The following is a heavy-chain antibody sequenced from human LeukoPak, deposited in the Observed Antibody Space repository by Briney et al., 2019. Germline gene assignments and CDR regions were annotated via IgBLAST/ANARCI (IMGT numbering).Heavy chain of an antibody. CDR2: IIWNSGSI. CDR1: GFTFDDYA. Sequence: PGGSLRLSCAASGFTFDDYAMHWVRQPPGKALEWVSGIIWNSGSIGYADSVKGRFTISRDNAKNSLYLQMNSLRAEDTALYYCAKDMRRRNDILTGSFDYWGQGTLVTVSS. J-gene: IGHJ4*02. V-gene: IGHV3-9*01. CDR3: AKDMRRRNDILTGSFDY. D-gene: IGHD3-9*01.